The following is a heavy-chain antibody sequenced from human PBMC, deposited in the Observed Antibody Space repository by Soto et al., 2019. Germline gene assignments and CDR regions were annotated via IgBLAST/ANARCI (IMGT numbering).Heavy chain of an antibody. CDR2: IYPGESDT. CDR1: GYSFTSYW. D-gene: IGHD3-22*01. CDR3: ARQAYYYDSSGYWSWFDP. J-gene: IGHJ5*02. Sequence: GESLTISCKGSGYSFTSYWIGWVRQMPGKGLEWMGIIYPGESDTRYSPSFQGQVTISADKSISTAYLQWSSLKASDTAMYYCARQAYYYDSSGYWSWFDPWGQGTLVTVSS. V-gene: IGHV5-51*01.